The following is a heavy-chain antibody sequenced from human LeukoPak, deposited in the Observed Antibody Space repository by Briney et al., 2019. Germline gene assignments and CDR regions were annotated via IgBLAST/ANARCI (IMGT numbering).Heavy chain of an antibody. V-gene: IGHV4-59*08. J-gene: IGHJ4*02. CDR1: GGSISSYY. CDR2: IYCSGST. D-gene: IGHD5-24*01. Sequence: TSETLSLTCTVSGGSISSYYWSWIRQPPGKGLEWIGYIYCSGSTNYNPSLKSRVTISVDTSKNQFSLKLSSVTAADTAVYYCARSSRDGYNYSPFDYWGQGTLVTVSS. CDR3: ARSSRDGYNYSPFDY.